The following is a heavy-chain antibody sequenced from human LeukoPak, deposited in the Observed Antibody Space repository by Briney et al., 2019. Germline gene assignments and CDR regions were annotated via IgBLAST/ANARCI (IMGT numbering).Heavy chain of an antibody. Sequence: SETLSLTCAVYGGSFSGYYWSWYRQPPGKGLEWIGEIHPSGSTHYNPSLASRVIISVDTSKNQFSLKVNSVTTADTAVYFCVRGQDQAKSRQWGRGTLATVSS. D-gene: IGHD4/OR15-4a*01. CDR1: GGSFSGYY. CDR3: VRGQDQAKSRQ. V-gene: IGHV4-34*01. J-gene: IGHJ1*01. CDR2: IHPSGST.